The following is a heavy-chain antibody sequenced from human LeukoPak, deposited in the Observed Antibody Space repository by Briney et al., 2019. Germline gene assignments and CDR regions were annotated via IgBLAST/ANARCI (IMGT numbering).Heavy chain of an antibody. V-gene: IGHV3-15*01. CDR1: GFTFSNAW. CDR2: IKRKTDGGTT. Sequence: PGGSLRLSCAASGFTFSNAWMSWVRQAPGKGREWVGRIKRKTDGGTTDYAAPVKGRFTISRDDSKNTLYLQMNSLKTEDTAVYYCTTLPLWFGELFHDYWGQGTLVTVSS. D-gene: IGHD3-10*01. J-gene: IGHJ4*02. CDR3: TTLPLWFGELFHDY.